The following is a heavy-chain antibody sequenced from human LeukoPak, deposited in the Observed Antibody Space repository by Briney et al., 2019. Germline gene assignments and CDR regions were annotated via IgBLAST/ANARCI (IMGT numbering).Heavy chain of an antibody. CDR3: AGDTLESLDH. Sequence: PGTSLRLSCTGSGFTNSGDTILWVRQAPGKGLQWVAHISFDGSYKYYADSVKGRFTISRDNPKNTLYLQMNSLRTDDTDLFYLAGDTLESLDHWGPGTLVTVSS. J-gene: IGHJ3*01. CDR1: GFTNSGDT. CDR2: ISFDGSYK. V-gene: IGHV3-30*04. D-gene: IGHD3-3*01.